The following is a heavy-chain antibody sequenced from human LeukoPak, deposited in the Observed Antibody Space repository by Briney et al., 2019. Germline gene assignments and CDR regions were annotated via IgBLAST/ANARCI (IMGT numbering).Heavy chain of an antibody. CDR3: ASGYCSGGSCRPDWGYYGMDV. V-gene: IGHV4-4*07. CDR2: IYTSGST. J-gene: IGHJ6*02. Sequence: SETLSLTCTVSGGSISSYYWSWIRQPAGKGLEWIGRIYTSGSTNYNPSLKSRVTMSVDTSKNQFSLKLSSVTAADTAVYYCASGYCSGGSCRPDWGYYGMDVWGQGTTVTVSS. D-gene: IGHD2-15*01. CDR1: GGSISSYY.